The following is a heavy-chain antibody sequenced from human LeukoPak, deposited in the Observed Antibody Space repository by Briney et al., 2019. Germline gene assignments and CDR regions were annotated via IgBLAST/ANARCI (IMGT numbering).Heavy chain of an antibody. CDR1: GGSISSSSYY. CDR3: ARRRRITMVRGVTAPYYFDY. J-gene: IGHJ4*02. Sequence: SETLFLTCTVSGGSISSSSYYWGWIRQPPGKGLEWIGGIYYSWSTYYNPSLKSRVTISVDTSKNQFSLKLSSVTAADTAVYYCARRRRITMVRGVTAPYYFDYWGQGTLVTVSS. D-gene: IGHD3-10*01. CDR2: IYYSWST. V-gene: IGHV4-39*01.